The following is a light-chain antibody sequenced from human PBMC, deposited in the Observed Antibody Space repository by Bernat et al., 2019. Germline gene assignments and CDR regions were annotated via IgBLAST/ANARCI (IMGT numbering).Light chain of an antibody. V-gene: IGLV2-14*03. J-gene: IGLJ1*01. Sequence: QSALTQPASVSGSPGQSITISCTGTSSDIGGYNFVSWYQQHPGKAPKLMISDVSHRPSGVSNRFSASTSGNTASLTISGLQAEDEADYFGWSYTSWSSPYVFGTGTKGTVL. CDR1: SSDIGGYNF. CDR2: DVS. CDR3: WSYTSWSSPYV.